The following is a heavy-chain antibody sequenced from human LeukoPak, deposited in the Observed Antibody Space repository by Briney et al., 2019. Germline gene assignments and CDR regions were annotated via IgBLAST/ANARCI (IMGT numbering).Heavy chain of an antibody. J-gene: IGHJ3*02. CDR2: IYTSGST. V-gene: IGHV4-4*07. CDR1: GGSISSYY. CDR3: ARDWRRNYYDSSGYYAFDI. D-gene: IGHD3-22*01. Sequence: PSETLSLTCTVSGGSISSYYWSWIRQPAGKGLDWIGRIYTSGSTNYNPSLKSRVTMSVDTSKNQFSLKLSSVTAADTAVYYCARDWRRNYYDSSGYYAFDIWGQGTMVTVSS.